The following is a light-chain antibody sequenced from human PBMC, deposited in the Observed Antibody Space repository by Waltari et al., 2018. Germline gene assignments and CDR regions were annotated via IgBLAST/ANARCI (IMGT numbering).Light chain of an antibody. CDR2: DVS. V-gene: IGLV2-14*01. CDR1: SRAVGRYAS. J-gene: IGLJ1*01. Sequence: SALTPPAPVSGSPGQSITFSCTATSRAVGRYASVSWYQQPPGKAPKHLLYDVSDRPSGVSNRFSGSKSGNTASLTISGLQAEDEADYYCSSYTASGALFVFGTGTKVTVL. CDR3: SSYTASGALFV.